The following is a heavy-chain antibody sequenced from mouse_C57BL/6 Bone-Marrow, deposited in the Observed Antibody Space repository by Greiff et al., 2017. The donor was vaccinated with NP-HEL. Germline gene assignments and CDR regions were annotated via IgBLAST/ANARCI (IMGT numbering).Heavy chain of an antibody. CDR3: ARNDGYYRFAY. V-gene: IGHV1-26*01. Sequence: VQLKQSGPELVKPGASVKISCKASGYTFTDYYMNWVKQSHGKSLEWIGDINPNNGGTSYNQKFKGKATLTVDKSSSTAYMELRSLTSEDSAVYYCARNDGYYRFAYWGQGTLVTVSA. D-gene: IGHD2-3*01. CDR1: GYTFTDYY. CDR2: INPNNGGT. J-gene: IGHJ3*01.